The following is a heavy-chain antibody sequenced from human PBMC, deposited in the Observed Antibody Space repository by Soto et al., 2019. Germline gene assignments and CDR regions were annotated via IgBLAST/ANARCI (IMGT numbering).Heavy chain of an antibody. CDR2: IIPIFGTA. J-gene: IGHJ6*02. V-gene: IGHV1-69*01. Sequence: QVQLVQSGAEVKKPGSSVKVSYKAPGGTFSSYAISWVRQAPGQGLEWMGGIIPIFGTAKYAQKFQGRVTITADESTSTGYMELSSLRSEDTAVYYCARSQGGSSSLDIYYYYYYGMDVWVQGTTVTVSS. CDR1: GGTFSSYA. D-gene: IGHD2-15*01. CDR3: ARSQGGSSSLDIYYYYYYGMDV.